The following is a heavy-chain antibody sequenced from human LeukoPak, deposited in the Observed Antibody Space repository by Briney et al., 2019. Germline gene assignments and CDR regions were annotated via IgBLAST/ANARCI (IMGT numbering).Heavy chain of an antibody. CDR2: IYYSGST. CDR3: ASSCHPNDLSECGLDY. Sequence: SETLSLTCTVSGGSISSGSYYWSWIRQPPGKGLEWIGYIYYSGSTNYNPSLKSRVTISVDTSKNQFSLKLSSVTAADTAVYYCASSCHPNDLSECGLDYWGQGTLVTVSS. CDR1: GGSISSGSYY. D-gene: IGHD1-1*01. V-gene: IGHV4-61*01. J-gene: IGHJ4*02.